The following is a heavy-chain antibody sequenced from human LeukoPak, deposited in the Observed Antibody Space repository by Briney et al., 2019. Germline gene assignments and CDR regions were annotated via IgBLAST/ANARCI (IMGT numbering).Heavy chain of an antibody. CDR2: ISSSGSTI. V-gene: IGHV3-48*03. CDR1: GFTFSSYE. CDR3: AGMQKSSSWAAFDY. D-gene: IGHD6-13*01. Sequence: GGSLRLSCAASGFTFSSYEMNWVRQAPGKGLEWVSYISSSGSTIYYADSVKGRFTISRDNAKNSLYLQMNSLRVEDTAVYYCAGMQKSSSWAAFDYWGQGTLVTVSS. J-gene: IGHJ4*02.